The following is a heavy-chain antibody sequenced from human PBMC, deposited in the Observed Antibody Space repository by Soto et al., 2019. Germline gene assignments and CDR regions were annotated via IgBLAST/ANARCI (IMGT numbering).Heavy chain of an antibody. CDR3: ARESIKAEKYYYYYHGMDV. CDR2: IYYSGST. V-gene: IGHV4-59*01. Sequence: PSGSLALTCTVSGGCISSYYWSWIRQPPGKGLEWIGYIYYSGSTNYNPSLKSRVTISVDTSKNQFSLKLSSVTAADTAVYYCARESIKAEKYYYYYHGMDVWGQGTTVTVSS. D-gene: IGHD6-6*01. CDR1: GGCISSYY. J-gene: IGHJ6*02.